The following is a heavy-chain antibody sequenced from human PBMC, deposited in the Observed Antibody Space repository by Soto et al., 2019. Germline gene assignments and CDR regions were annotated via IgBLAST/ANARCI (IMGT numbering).Heavy chain of an antibody. Sequence: QVQLVESGGGLVKPGGSLRLSCAASGFTFSDYYMSWIRQAPGKGLEWVSYISSSGSTIYYAGSVKGRFTISRDNAKNCLYLQMNSLRAEDTAVYYCARREVATIQVYYYYGMDVWGQGTTVTVSS. V-gene: IGHV3-11*01. CDR1: GFTFSDYY. CDR2: ISSSGSTI. D-gene: IGHD5-12*01. CDR3: ARREVATIQVYYYYGMDV. J-gene: IGHJ6*02.